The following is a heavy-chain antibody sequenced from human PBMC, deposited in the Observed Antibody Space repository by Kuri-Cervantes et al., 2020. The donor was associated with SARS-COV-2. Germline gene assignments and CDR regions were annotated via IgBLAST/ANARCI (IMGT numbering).Heavy chain of an antibody. J-gene: IGHJ3*02. CDR3: ARDLPFTIFEAGGAFDI. V-gene: IGHV3-21*01. CDR2: ISSSSSYI. D-gene: IGHD3-3*01. CDR1: GFTFSSYS. Sequence: GGSLRLSCAASGFTFSSYSMNWVRQAPGKGLEWVSSISSSSSYIYYADSVKGRFTISRDNAKNSLYLQMSSLRAEDTAVYYCARDLPFTIFEAGGAFDIWGQGTMVTVSS.